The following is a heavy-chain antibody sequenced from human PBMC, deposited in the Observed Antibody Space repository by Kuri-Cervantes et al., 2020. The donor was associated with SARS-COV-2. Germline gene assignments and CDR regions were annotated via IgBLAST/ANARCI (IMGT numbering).Heavy chain of an antibody. D-gene: IGHD2-2*01. Sequence: GSLRLSCTASGGSISSYYWSWIRQPPGKGLEWIGYIYYSGSTNYNPSLKSRVTISVDTSKNQFSLKLSSVTAADTAVYYCARGSVVPAANDYWGQGTLVTVSS. CDR3: ARGSVVPAANDY. CDR1: GGSISSYY. V-gene: IGHV4-59*01. J-gene: IGHJ4*02. CDR2: IYYSGST.